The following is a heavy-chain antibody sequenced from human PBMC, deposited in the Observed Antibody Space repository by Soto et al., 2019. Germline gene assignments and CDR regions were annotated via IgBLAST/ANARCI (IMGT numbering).Heavy chain of an antibody. CDR1: GGSISSYY. D-gene: IGHD6-19*01. J-gene: IGHJ6*02. Sequence: QVQLQESGPGLVKPSETLSLTCTVSGGSISSYYWSWIRQPPGKGLEWIGYIYYSGSTNYNPSLKRRVTISVDTSKNQFSPKLSSVTAADTAVYYLAREGSGWYRNGMDVWGQGTTVTVSS. V-gene: IGHV4-59*01. CDR2: IYYSGST. CDR3: AREGSGWYRNGMDV.